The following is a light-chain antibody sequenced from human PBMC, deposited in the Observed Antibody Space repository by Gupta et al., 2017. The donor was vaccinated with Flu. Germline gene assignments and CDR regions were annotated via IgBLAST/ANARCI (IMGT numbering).Light chain of an antibody. CDR3: QQYESFSIT. CDR2: KAS. V-gene: IGKV1-5*03. Sequence: PSTLSASVGDRVTITCRASQNINYWLAWYQQKPGKAPKLLIYKASSLESGVPSRFSGSGSGTEFTLTISSLQPDDFATYYCQQYESFSITFGHGTKVDVK. J-gene: IGKJ3*01. CDR1: QNINYW.